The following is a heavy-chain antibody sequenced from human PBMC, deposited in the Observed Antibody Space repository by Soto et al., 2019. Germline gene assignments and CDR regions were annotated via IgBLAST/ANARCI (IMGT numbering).Heavy chain of an antibody. Sequence: SETLSLTCTVSGGSISSYYWSWIRQPPGKGLEWIGYIYYSGSTNYNPSLKSRVTISVDTSKNQFSLKLSSVTAADTAVYYCARYYYGSGSSSPFFDYWGQGTLVTVSS. CDR3: ARYYYGSGSSSPFFDY. D-gene: IGHD3-10*01. CDR1: GGSISSYY. J-gene: IGHJ4*02. V-gene: IGHV4-59*01. CDR2: IYYSGST.